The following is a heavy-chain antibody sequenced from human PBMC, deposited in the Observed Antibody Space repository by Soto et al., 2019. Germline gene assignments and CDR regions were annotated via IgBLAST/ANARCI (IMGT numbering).Heavy chain of an antibody. Sequence: PVGSLRLSCAASGFTFSSYAMSWVRQAPGKGLEWVSAISGSGGSTYYADSVKGRFTISRDNSKNTLYLQMNSLRAEDTAVYYCAKDASSIAPVGDWFDPWGQGTLVTVS. V-gene: IGHV3-23*01. CDR2: ISGSGGST. CDR3: AKDASSIAPVGDWFDP. D-gene: IGHD6-6*01. J-gene: IGHJ5*02. CDR1: GFTFSSYA.